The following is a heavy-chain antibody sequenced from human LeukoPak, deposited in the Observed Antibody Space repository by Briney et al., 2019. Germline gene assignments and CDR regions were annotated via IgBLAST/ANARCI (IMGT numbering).Heavy chain of an antibody. Sequence: TLSLTCTVSGGSISNGDHYWGWLRQHSGKGLEWVGHTYYSGSTYYNRSLKSRGLIPVETSKNQFSLKLSSVTAADTAVYYCARIMLSWRDFDCWEQGTLVTVSS. CDR3: ARIMLSWRDFDC. V-gene: IGHV4-31*03. D-gene: IGHD3-10*02. J-gene: IGHJ4*02. CDR2: TYYSGST. CDR1: GGSISNGDHY.